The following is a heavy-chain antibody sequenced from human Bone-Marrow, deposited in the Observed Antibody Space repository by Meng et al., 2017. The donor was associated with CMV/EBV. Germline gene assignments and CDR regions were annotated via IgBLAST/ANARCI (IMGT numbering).Heavy chain of an antibody. Sequence: VRSPREVAGLLQPLEALSLAFAVYGGAFIGYYGSWTRQPPVKGLEWIGEINHSGSTKYNPSLKSRVTISVDTSKNQFSLKLSSVTAADTAVYYCCGRSRQLARVRPFDYWGQGTLVTVSS. D-gene: IGHD6-6*01. J-gene: IGHJ4*02. CDR2: INHSGST. V-gene: IGHV4-34*01. CDR3: CGRSRQLARVRPFDY. CDR1: GGAFIGYY.